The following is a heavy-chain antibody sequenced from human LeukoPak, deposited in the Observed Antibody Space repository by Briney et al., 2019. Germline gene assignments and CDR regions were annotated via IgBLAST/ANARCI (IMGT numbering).Heavy chain of an antibody. CDR1: GGSISSYY. V-gene: IGHV4-59*01. J-gene: IGHJ4*02. Sequence: SETLSLTCTVSGGSISSYYWSWIRQPPGKGLEWIGYIYYSGSTNYNPSLKSRVTIPVDTSKNQFSLKLSSVTAADTAVYYCARDMGVTGESYFDYWGQGTLVTVSS. CDR2: IYYSGST. CDR3: ARDMGVTGESYFDY. D-gene: IGHD3-10*01.